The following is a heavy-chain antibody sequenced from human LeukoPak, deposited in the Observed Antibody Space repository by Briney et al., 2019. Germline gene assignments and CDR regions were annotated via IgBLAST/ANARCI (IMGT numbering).Heavy chain of an antibody. V-gene: IGHV4-59*12. J-gene: IGHJ4*02. CDR1: GGSISSYY. CDR2: IYYSGST. CDR3: ATLGFSSGYYYYFDH. Sequence: KPSETLSLTSTVSGGSISSYYWSWIRQPPGKGLEWIGYIYYSGSTNYNPSLKSRVTISVDTSKNQFSLKLSSVTAADTAVYYCATLGFSSGYYYYFDHWGQGTLVTVSS. D-gene: IGHD3-22*01.